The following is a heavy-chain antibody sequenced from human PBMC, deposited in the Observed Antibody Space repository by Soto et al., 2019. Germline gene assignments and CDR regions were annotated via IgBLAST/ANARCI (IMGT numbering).Heavy chain of an antibody. CDR1: GGSFSGYY. CDR2: INPTGGT. Sequence: QVQLQQWGAGLLNPSETLSLTCAVYGGSFSGYYWCWIRQSPGKGLEWFWGINPTGGTNYNPSLKSRVTISVDTSKDQFSLQLSSVTAADTGVYYCARTRATPASRNLGYWGQGTLVTVSS. CDR3: ARTRATPASRNLGY. D-gene: IGHD1-1*01. V-gene: IGHV4-34*01. J-gene: IGHJ4*02.